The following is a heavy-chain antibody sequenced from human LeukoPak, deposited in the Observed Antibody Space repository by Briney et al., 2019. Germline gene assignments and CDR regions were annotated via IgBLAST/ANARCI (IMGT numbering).Heavy chain of an antibody. Sequence: SETLSLTCAVYGGSFSGYYWSWIRQPPGKGLEWIGEINHSGSTNYNPSLRSRVTISVDTSKNQFSLKLSSVTAADTAVYYCARGPWPSSGWYGYWGQGTLVTVSS. J-gene: IGHJ4*02. D-gene: IGHD6-19*01. V-gene: IGHV4-34*01. CDR1: GGSFSGYY. CDR2: INHSGST. CDR3: ARGPWPSSGWYGY.